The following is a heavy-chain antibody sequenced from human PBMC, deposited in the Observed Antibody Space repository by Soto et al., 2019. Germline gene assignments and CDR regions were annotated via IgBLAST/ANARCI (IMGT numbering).Heavy chain of an antibody. CDR1: GFTFSSYW. D-gene: IGHD1-26*01. V-gene: IGHV3-74*01. J-gene: IGHJ6*02. CDR2: IKTDGSNK. CDR3: ARGENSGSYYAYYGMDV. Sequence: PGGSLRLSCAASGFTFSSYWMHWVRQAPGKGLVWVSRIKTDGSNKYYADSVKGRFTISRDNSKNTLYLQMNSLRAEDTAVYYCARGENSGSYYAYYGMDVWGQGTTVTVSS.